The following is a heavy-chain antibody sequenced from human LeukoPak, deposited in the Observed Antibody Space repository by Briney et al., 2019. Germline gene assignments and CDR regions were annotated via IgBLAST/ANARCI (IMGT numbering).Heavy chain of an antibody. D-gene: IGHD2-15*01. CDR3: TRGSLYCSGGSCYFDY. Sequence: PGGALRLSCTASGFTFGDYAMSWVRQAPGKGLEWVGFIRSKAYGGTTEYAASVKGRFTISRDDSKSIAYLQMNSLKTEDTAVYYCTRGSLYCSGGSCYFDYRGQGTLVTVSS. V-gene: IGHV3-49*04. CDR2: IRSKAYGGTT. CDR1: GFTFGDYA. J-gene: IGHJ4*02.